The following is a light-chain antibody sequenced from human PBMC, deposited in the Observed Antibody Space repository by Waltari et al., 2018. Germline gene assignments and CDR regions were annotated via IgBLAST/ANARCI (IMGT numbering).Light chain of an antibody. CDR3: QRYETLPAT. Sequence: EIVLTQSPGTLSLSPGERATLSCRASQSVSRALRTLAWYQQKPGQAPRLLVYAASTRATVIPDRFIGSGSATDFTLTFSRLEPDDFAVYYCQRYETLPATFGQGTKVEIK. V-gene: IGKV3-20*01. CDR1: QSVSRALRT. J-gene: IGKJ1*01. CDR2: AAS.